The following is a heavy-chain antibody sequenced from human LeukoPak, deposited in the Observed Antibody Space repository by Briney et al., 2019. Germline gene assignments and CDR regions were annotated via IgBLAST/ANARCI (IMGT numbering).Heavy chain of an antibody. CDR1: GFTFSSYG. CDR2: IWYDGSNK. Sequence: GGSLRLSCAASGFTFSSYGMHWVRQAPGKGLEWVAVIWYDGSNKYYADSVKGRFTISRDNSKNTLYLQMNSLRAEDTAGYYCASTATMRDGMDVWGQGTTVTVSS. V-gene: IGHV3-33*01. D-gene: IGHD3-22*01. CDR3: ASTATMRDGMDV. J-gene: IGHJ6*02.